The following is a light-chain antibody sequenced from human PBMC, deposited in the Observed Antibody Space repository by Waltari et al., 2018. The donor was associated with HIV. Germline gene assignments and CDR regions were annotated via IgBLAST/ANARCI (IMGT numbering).Light chain of an antibody. V-gene: IGLV2-14*03. CDR3: SSYTGSSAPRV. Sequence: QSALTQPASVSGSPGQSITISCTGTSSDVGGYNYVSWYQQHPGKAPKLMIYDVSNRPSGVSNRFSGSKSGTTASLTISGLQAEDEADYYCSSYTGSSAPRVFGTGTKVTVL. J-gene: IGLJ1*01. CDR1: SSDVGGYNY. CDR2: DVS.